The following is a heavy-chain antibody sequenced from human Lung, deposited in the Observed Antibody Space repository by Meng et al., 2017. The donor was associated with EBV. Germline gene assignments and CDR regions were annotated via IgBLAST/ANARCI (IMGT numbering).Heavy chain of an antibody. V-gene: IGHV7-4-1*02. CDR2: ISTNTGTP. D-gene: IGHD2/OR15-2a*01. J-gene: IGHJ5*02. CDR1: GSTFSTYT. CDR3: ARGGNFDP. Sequence: VQLVKSVSELERPGASVKVSCKASGSTFSTYTINWVRQAHGRGLEWMGWISTNTGTPTYTQGFTGRSVFSLDTSVSTAYLQISSLKAEDTAVYYCARGGNFDPWGQGTLVTVSS.